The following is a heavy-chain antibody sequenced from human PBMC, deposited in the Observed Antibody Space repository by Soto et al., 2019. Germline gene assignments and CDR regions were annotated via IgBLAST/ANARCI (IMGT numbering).Heavy chain of an antibody. V-gene: IGHV1-69*13. D-gene: IGHD2-2*01. CDR3: ARYCSSTSCQFDP. Sequence: SVKVSCKASGGTFSSYAISWVRQAPGQGLEWMGGIIPIFGTANYAQKFQGRVTITADESTSTAYMELSSLRSEDTAVYYCARYCSSTSCQFDPWGQGTLVTVSS. J-gene: IGHJ5*02. CDR1: GGTFSSYA. CDR2: IIPIFGTA.